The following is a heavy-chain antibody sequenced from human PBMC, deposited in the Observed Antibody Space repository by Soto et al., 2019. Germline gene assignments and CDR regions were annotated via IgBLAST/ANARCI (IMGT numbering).Heavy chain of an antibody. J-gene: IGHJ4*02. CDR1: GGSISSGGYY. V-gene: IGHV4-31*03. CDR2: IYYSGST. Sequence: SETLSLTCTVSGGSISSGGYYWSWIRQHPGKGLEWIGYIYYSGSTYYNPSLKSRVTISVDTSKNQFSLKLSSVTAADTAVYYCARERYCSGGSCYSEGRPIDYWGQGTLVTVSS. D-gene: IGHD2-15*01. CDR3: ARERYCSGGSCYSEGRPIDY.